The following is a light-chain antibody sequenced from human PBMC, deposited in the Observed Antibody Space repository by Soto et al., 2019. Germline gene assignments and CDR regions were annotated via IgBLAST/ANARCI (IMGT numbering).Light chain of an antibody. CDR3: SSFSSSSTLVV. CDR2: EVS. CDR1: SSDVGGYSY. Sequence: QSVLTQPASVSGSPGQSITISCTGTSSDVGGYSYVSWYQQHPGKAPKLMIYEVSNRPSGVSNRFSGSKSGNTASLTISGXXXXXXXXXXCSSFSSSSTLVVFGGGTKLTV. V-gene: IGLV2-14*01. J-gene: IGLJ2*01.